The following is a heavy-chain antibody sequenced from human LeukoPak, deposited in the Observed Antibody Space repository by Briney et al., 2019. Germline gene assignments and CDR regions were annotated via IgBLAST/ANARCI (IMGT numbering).Heavy chain of an antibody. CDR2: ISSSGNTR. CDR3: AWGGMAAFDS. J-gene: IGHJ4*02. V-gene: IGHV3-11*04. Sequence: PGGSLRLSCAASGFTFSDYYMSWIRQAPGKGLEWVAYISSSGNTRYYADSVKGRFTISRDNAKNSLYLQMKSLRAEDTAVYYCAWGGMAAFDSWGQGTLVTVSS. D-gene: IGHD3-16*01. CDR1: GFTFSDYY.